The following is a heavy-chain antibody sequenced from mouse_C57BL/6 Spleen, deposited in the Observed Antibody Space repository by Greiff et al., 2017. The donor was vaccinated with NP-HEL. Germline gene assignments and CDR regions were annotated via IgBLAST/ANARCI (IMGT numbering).Heavy chain of an antibody. CDR2: IDPENGDT. CDR3: TAYDDAMDY. D-gene: IGHD2-12*01. J-gene: IGHJ4*01. Sequence: VQLQQSGAELVRPGASVKLSCTASGFNIKDDYMHWVKQRPEQGLEWIGWIDPENGDTEYASKFQGKATITADTSSNTAYLQLSSLTSEDTAFYYCTAYDDAMDYWGQGTSVTVSS. V-gene: IGHV14-4*01. CDR1: GFNIKDDY.